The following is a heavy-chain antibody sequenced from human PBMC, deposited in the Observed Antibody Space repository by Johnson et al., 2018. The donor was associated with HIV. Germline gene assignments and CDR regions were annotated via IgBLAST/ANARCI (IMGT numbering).Heavy chain of an antibody. J-gene: IGHJ3*02. CDR1: QFTFDDYA. D-gene: IGHD1-26*01. CDR3: ARTSEWATYQDAFNI. V-gene: IGHV3-9*01. Sequence: QLVESGGGLTQPAGSLRLSCAASQFTFDDYAMHWVRQAPGKGLEWVSGFGRISGSIVFADSVKGRFTISRDNAKNLLYLQMNSLRAEDTAVFYCARTSEWATYQDAFNIWGQGTMVSVSS. CDR2: FGRISGSI.